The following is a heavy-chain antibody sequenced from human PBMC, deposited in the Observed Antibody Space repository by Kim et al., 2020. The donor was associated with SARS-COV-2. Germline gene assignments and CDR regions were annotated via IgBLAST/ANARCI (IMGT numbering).Heavy chain of an antibody. V-gene: IGHV1-2*02. D-gene: IGHD5-12*01. CDR3: ARPPRMMATIALDY. J-gene: IGHJ4*02. Sequence: AQKFQGRVTMTRDTSISTAYMELSRLRSDDTAVYYCARPPRMMATIALDYWGQGTLVTVSS.